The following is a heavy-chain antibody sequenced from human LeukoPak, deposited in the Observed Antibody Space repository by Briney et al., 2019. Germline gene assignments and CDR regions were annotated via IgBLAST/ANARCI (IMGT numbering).Heavy chain of an antibody. CDR3: ARGQTWFGELSHFEY. CDR2: IKQDGSDK. Sequence: GGSLRLSCAASGFTFSSYWMSWFRQAPGKGLEWVANIKQDGSDKYYVDSVKGRFTISRDNAKNSLYLQMTSLRAEDTAVYYCARGQTWFGELSHFEYWGQETLVTVSS. D-gene: IGHD3-10*01. CDR1: GFTFSSYW. J-gene: IGHJ4*02. V-gene: IGHV3-7*01.